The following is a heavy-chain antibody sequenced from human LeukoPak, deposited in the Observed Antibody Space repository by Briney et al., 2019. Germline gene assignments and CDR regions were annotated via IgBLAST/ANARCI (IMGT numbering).Heavy chain of an antibody. D-gene: IGHD3-3*01. CDR3: AKDHYWSIDY. CDR2: IKGGGIST. CDR1: GFDFSSNW. J-gene: IGHJ4*02. Sequence: GGSLRLSCAASGFDFSSNWMHWVRHAPGQGLVWVSRIKGGGISTNYADSVKGRFTISRDIAKNTLYLQMNSLRAEDTGVYYCAKDHYWSIDYWGRGTLVTVSS. V-gene: IGHV3-74*01.